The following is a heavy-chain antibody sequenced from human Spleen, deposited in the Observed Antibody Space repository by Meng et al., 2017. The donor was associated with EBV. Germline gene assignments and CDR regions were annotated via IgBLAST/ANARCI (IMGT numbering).Heavy chain of an antibody. Sequence: VQSGSELRNPGASVKVSCKASGYALTNYILHWVRQAPGQRPEWMGWINVGVGYTKYSQKFQGRVTISSDTSATTGYMELSNLRSEDTAVYYCVRGPPVGVPGPGDYWGQGTLVTVSS. V-gene: IGHV1-3*01. D-gene: IGHD2-21*01. CDR1: GYALTNYI. CDR3: VRGPPVGVPGPGDY. J-gene: IGHJ4*02. CDR2: INVGVGYT.